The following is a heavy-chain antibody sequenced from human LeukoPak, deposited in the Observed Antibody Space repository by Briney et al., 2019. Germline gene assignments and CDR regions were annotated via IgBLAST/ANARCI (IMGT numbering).Heavy chain of an antibody. J-gene: IGHJ4*02. CDR3: ARGRYDILTGYPHYFDY. CDR2: IYSGGST. Sequence: GGSLRLSCAASGFTVSSNYMSWVRQATGKGLEWVSVIYSGGSTYYADSVKGRFTISRHNSKNTLYLQMNSLRAEDTAVYYCARGRYDILTGYPHYFDYWGQGTLVTVSS. D-gene: IGHD3-9*01. CDR1: GFTVSSNY. V-gene: IGHV3-53*04.